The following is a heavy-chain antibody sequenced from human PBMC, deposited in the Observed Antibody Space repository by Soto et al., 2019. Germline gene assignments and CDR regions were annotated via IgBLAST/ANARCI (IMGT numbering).Heavy chain of an antibody. CDR3: ATPRPGTHGYGY. D-gene: IGHD5-18*01. Sequence: EVQLVESGGGLVKPGGSLRLCCAASGITLSNAWMTWVRQAPGKGLEWVGRIKSKADGSTTEYGSPVKDRFIITRDDSENTLALQMHSLKTEDTAVYYCATPRPGTHGYGYWGQGTLVTVSS. J-gene: IGHJ4*02. V-gene: IGHV3-15*01. CDR2: IKSKADGSTT. CDR1: GITLSNAW.